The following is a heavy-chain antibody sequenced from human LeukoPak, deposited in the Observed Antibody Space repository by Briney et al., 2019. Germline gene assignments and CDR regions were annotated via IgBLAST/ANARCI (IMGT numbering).Heavy chain of an antibody. CDR1: GGSISSYY. V-gene: IGHV4-59*08. CDR2: IYYSGST. D-gene: IGHD6-19*01. CDR3: ARHAGTVYSSGWYYFDY. J-gene: IGHJ4*02. Sequence: PSETLSLTCTVSGGSISSYYWSWIRQPPGKGLEWIGYIYYSGSTNYNPSLKSRVTISVDTSKNQFSLKLSSVAAADTAVYYCARHAGTVYSSGWYYFDYWGQGTLVTVSS.